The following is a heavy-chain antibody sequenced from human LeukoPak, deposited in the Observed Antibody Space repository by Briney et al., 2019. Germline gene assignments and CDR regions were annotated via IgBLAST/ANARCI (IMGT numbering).Heavy chain of an antibody. Sequence: PGGSLRLSCAASGFTFSSKWMSWVRQAPGKGLEWVANIKYDGSEKYYVDSVKGRFTISRDNAKKSLYLQMDSLRAEDTAVYYCATHGYSELRYFDWSTNEWGQGTLVTVSS. J-gene: IGHJ4*02. CDR2: IKYDGSEK. D-gene: IGHD3-9*01. CDR1: GFTFSSKW. CDR3: ATHGYSELRYFDWSTNE. V-gene: IGHV3-7*01.